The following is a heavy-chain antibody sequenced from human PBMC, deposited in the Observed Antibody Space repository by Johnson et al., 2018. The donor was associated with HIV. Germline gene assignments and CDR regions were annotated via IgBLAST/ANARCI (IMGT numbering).Heavy chain of an antibody. CDR1: GFTFSSNY. CDR3: ARGSYNFWSGEREAFDI. V-gene: IGHV3-66*01. Sequence: VQLVESGGGLVKPGGSLKLSCAASGFTFSSNYMSWVRQAPGKGLEWVSVIYSGGSTYYADSVKGRFTIPRDNFKNTLYLQMQSLRAEDTAVYYCARGSYNFWSGEREAFDIWGQGTMVTVSS. J-gene: IGHJ3*02. CDR2: IYSGGST. D-gene: IGHD3-3*01.